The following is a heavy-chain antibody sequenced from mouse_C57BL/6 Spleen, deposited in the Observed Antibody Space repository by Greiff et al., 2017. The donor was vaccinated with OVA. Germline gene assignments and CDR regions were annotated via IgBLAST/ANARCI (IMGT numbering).Heavy chain of an antibody. CDR1: GYTFTSYW. Sequence: QVQLQQPGAELVKPGASVKLSCKASGYTFTSYWMHWVKQRPGQGLEWIGMIHPNSGSTNYNEKFKSKATLTVDKSSSTAYMQPSSLTSEDSAVYYCARYLGGAMDYWGQGTSVTVSS. CDR3: ARYLGGAMDY. V-gene: IGHV1-64*01. CDR2: IHPNSGST. J-gene: IGHJ4*01. D-gene: IGHD4-1*01.